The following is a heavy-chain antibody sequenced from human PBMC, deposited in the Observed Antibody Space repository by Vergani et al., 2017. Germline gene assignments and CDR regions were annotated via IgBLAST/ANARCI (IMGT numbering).Heavy chain of an antibody. CDR3: ARGVYDSGGYYNFDY. V-gene: IGHV4-59*01. J-gene: IGHJ4*02. CDR2: IYYSGST. CDR1: GGSISSYY. D-gene: IGHD3-22*01. Sequence: QVQLQESGPGLVKPSETLSLTCTVSGGSISSYYWSWIRQPPGKGLEWIGYIYYSGSTNYNPSLKSRVTISVDTSKNQFSLKLSSVTAADTAVYYCARGVYDSGGYYNFDYWGQGTLVTVSS.